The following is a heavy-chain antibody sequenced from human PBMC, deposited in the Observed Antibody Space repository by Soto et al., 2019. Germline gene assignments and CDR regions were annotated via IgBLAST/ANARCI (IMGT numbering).Heavy chain of an antibody. CDR3: ARVVILVPTASTHYYYHMDV. V-gene: IGHV1-69*01. Sequence: QVQLVQSGAEVRKPGSSVTVSCKASGGTFSNYAISWVRQAPGQGLEWKGGIIPIVGTGSYAQQFQGRVTITAGEPTTTAYMELSSLRFEDTAVYYCARVVILVPTASTHYYYHMDVWGPGTTVTVSS. J-gene: IGHJ6*02. D-gene: IGHD2-2*01. CDR1: GGTFSNYA. CDR2: IIPIVGTG.